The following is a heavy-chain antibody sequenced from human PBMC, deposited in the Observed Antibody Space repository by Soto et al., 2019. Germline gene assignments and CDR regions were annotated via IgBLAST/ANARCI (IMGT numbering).Heavy chain of an antibody. D-gene: IGHD6-13*01. V-gene: IGHV3-23*01. J-gene: IGHJ5*02. CDR1: GFTFSSYA. Sequence: GGSLRLSCAASGFTFSSYAMSWVRQAPGEGLEWVSAISGSGGSTYYADSVKGRFTISRDNSKNTLYLQMNSLRAEDTAVYYCAKLPFIAAAGTGAYNWFDPWGQGTLVTVSS. CDR3: AKLPFIAAAGTGAYNWFDP. CDR2: ISGSGGST.